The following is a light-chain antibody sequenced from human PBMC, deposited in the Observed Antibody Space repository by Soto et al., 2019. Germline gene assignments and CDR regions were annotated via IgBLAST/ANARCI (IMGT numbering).Light chain of an antibody. V-gene: IGKV3-11*01. CDR2: DAS. CDR3: QKCGT. Sequence: EIVLTQSPATLSVSPGERVTLSCRASQSVSNYLAWYQQKPGQAPRHLIYDASNRATGVPARFSGSGSGTDFTLTISSLEPEDLAVYYCQKCGTFGQGTKLEIK. J-gene: IGKJ2*01. CDR1: QSVSNY.